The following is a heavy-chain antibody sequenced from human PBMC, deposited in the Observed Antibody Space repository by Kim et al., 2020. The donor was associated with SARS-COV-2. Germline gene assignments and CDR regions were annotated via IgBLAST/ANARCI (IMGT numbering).Heavy chain of an antibody. Sequence: SETLSLTCTVSGGSISSSSYYWGWIRQPPGKGLEWIGSIYYSGSTYYNPSLKSRVTISVDTSKNQFSLKLSSVTAADTAVYYCARQGNNLKTYYDILTGYWYYYGMDVWGQGTTVTVSS. CDR3: ARQGNNLKTYYDILTGYWYYYGMDV. CDR2: IYYSGST. D-gene: IGHD3-9*01. CDR1: GGSISSSSYY. J-gene: IGHJ6*02. V-gene: IGHV4-39*01.